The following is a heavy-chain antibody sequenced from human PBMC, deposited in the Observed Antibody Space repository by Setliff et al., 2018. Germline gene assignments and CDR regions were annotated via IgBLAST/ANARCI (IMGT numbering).Heavy chain of an antibody. V-gene: IGHV4-38-2*02. CDR2: IYHTGST. CDR1: GFSISSAYY. J-gene: IGHJ4*02. CDR3: ARSFSRREKFLLDY. Sequence: SETLSLTCTVSGFSISSAYYWGWIRQPPGKGLEWIGSIYHTGSTYYKSSLESRVTISVDTSKNQFSLKVSSVTAADTAVYYCARSFSRREKFLLDYWGQGALVTVSS.